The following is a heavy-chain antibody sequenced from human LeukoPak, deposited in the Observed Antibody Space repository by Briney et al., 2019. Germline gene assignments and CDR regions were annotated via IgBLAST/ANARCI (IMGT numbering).Heavy chain of an antibody. CDR2: IYTSGST. CDR1: GGSISSYY. J-gene: IGHJ4*02. Sequence: SETLSLTCTVSGGSISSYYWSWIRQPAGKGLEWIGRIYTSGSTNYNPSLKSRVTMSVDTSKNQFSLKLRSVTAADTAVYYCARWGAISLYQSFDYWGQGILVTVSS. CDR3: ARWGAISLYQSFDY. V-gene: IGHV4-4*07. D-gene: IGHD1-26*01.